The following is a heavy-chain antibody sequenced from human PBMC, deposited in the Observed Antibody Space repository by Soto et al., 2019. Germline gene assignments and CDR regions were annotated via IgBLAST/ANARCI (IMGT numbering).Heavy chain of an antibody. CDR3: ARLDLSGRLDYYGMDV. J-gene: IGHJ6*02. CDR2: IWSDGSKK. V-gene: IGHV3-33*01. CDR1: GFTFSAYG. D-gene: IGHD3-10*01. Sequence: QVQLVESGGGVVQPGRSLTVSCTASGFTFSAYGMHWVRQAPGKGLEWVAVIWSDGSKKYYVDSVRGRFTISRDNSKNTLYLQMNSLRAEATAVYYCARLDLSGRLDYYGMDVWGQGTTVTVSS.